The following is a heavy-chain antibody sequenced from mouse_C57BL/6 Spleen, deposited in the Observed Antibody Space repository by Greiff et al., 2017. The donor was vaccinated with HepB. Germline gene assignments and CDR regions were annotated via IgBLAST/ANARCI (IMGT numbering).Heavy chain of an antibody. CDR1: GFSLTSYA. D-gene: IGHD2-4*01. Sequence: VMLVESGPGLVAPSQSLSITCTVSGFSLTSYAISWVRQPPGKGLEWLGVIWTGGGTNYNSALKSRLSISKDNSKSQVFLKMNSLQTDDTARYYCASPAYDYDVGWFAYWGQGTLVTVSA. CDR3: ASPAYDYDVGWFAY. J-gene: IGHJ3*01. CDR2: IWTGGGT. V-gene: IGHV2-9-1*01.